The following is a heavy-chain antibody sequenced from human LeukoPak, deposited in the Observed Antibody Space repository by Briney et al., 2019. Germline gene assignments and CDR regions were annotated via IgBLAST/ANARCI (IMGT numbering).Heavy chain of an antibody. Sequence: SETLSLTCTVSGGSISSYYWSWIRQHPGKGLEWIGYIYYSGSTYYNPSLKSRVTISVDTSKNQFSLKLSSVTAADTAVYYCARESPGRSFGHFDYWGQGTLVTVSS. V-gene: IGHV4-59*06. CDR2: IYYSGST. D-gene: IGHD3-10*01. J-gene: IGHJ4*02. CDR3: ARESPGRSFGHFDY. CDR1: GGSISSYY.